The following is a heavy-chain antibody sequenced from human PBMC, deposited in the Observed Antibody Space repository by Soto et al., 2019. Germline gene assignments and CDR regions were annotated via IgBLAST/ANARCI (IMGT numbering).Heavy chain of an antibody. Sequence: QVQLQESGPGLVKPSETLSLTCTVSGGSIRDYFWSWIRKPPGKGLEWIGYIYYSGRTNYNPSLKSRVSISVYTSENHFSLQLRSVTAADTAVYYCARVGGDDFGDSGGFDYWGQGTLVTVSS. CDR1: GGSIRDYF. D-gene: IGHD4-17*01. CDR2: IYYSGRT. V-gene: IGHV4-59*01. J-gene: IGHJ4*02. CDR3: ARVGGDDFGDSGGFDY.